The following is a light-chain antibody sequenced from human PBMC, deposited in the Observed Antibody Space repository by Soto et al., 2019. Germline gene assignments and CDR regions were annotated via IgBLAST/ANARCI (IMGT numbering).Light chain of an antibody. CDR2: AVS. CDR1: QSLLQSDGNTY. V-gene: IGKV2D-29*01. Sequence: PLSLSVTPVQPAPISFKSSQSLLQSDGNTYLYWYLQKPGQPPQLLIYAVSHRFSGVPDMFSCSGAGTDCTRKISRVEAEDVCVDYCMQSVQLTRTFGQGTKVDIK. J-gene: IGKJ1*01. CDR3: MQSVQLTRT.